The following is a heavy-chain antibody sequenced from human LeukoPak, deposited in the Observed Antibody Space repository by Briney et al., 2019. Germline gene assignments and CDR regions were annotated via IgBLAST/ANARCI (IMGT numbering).Heavy chain of an antibody. CDR2: IKQDGSEE. V-gene: IGHV3-7*01. Sequence: GGSLRLSCRASGFTFSNYWMSWVRQAPGKGPEWVANIKQDGSEEYYVDSVKGRFTISRDNAKNSLYLQMNSLRVEDTAVYYCARGLGSRSGAGDYWGQGTLVTVSS. D-gene: IGHD6-6*01. CDR3: ARGLGSRSGAGDY. J-gene: IGHJ4*02. CDR1: GFTFSNYW.